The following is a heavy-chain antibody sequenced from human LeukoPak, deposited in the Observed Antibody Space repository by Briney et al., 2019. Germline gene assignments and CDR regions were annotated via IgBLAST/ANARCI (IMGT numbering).Heavy chain of an antibody. CDR2: INTNTGNP. J-gene: IGHJ6*02. V-gene: IGHV7-4-1*02. CDR3: AIPRSHYYYYGMDV. Sequence: ASVKVSCKASGYTFTSYAMNWVRQAPGQGLEWMGWINTNTGNPTYAQGFTGRFVFALDTSVSTAYLQISSLKAEDTAVYSCAIPRSHYYYYGMDVWGQGTTVTVSS. CDR1: GYTFTSYA.